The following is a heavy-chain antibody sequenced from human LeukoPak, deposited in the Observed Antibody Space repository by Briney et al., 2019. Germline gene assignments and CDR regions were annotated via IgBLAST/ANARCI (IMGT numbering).Heavy chain of an antibody. CDR2: IIPIFGTT. J-gene: IGHJ6*02. CDR3: ASRYCGSANCQWGDYYYYGMDG. V-gene: IGHV1-69*13. CDR1: GYTFTSYA. Sequence: SVKVSCKASGYTFTSYAISWVRQAPGQGLEWMGGIIPIFGTTKYSQKFQGRVTITAAESTGTAFMDLNSLTSDDTAVYYCASRYCGSANCQWGDYYYYGMDGWGQGTTVTVSS. D-gene: IGHD2-2*01.